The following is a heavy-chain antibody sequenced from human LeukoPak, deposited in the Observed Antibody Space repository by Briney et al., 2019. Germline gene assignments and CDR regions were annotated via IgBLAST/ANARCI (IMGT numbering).Heavy chain of an antibody. V-gene: IGHV3-33*01. CDR2: IWYDGSIK. Sequence: PGRSLRLSCAASGFTFSSYGMHWVRQAPGKGLERVAVIWYDGSIKYYADSVKGRFTISRDNSKNTLYLQMNSLRAEDTAVFYCARAGNPSWPVFDYWGQGTLVTVSS. D-gene: IGHD2-2*01. J-gene: IGHJ4*02. CDR1: GFTFSSYG. CDR3: ARAGNPSWPVFDY.